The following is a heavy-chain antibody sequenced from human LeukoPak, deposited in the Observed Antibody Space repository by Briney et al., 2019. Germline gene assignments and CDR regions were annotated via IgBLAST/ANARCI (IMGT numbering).Heavy chain of an antibody. J-gene: IGHJ4*02. D-gene: IGHD3-10*01. Sequence: GGSLRLSCAASGFSFSNSDMNWVRQAPGKGLEWVSSTTSGSTYIYYPDSMKGRFTISRDNGKNLLYLQMNSLRAEDTAVYYCARTYYGSSRSYFDSWGQGALVTVSS. CDR1: GFSFSNSD. V-gene: IGHV3-21*01. CDR3: ARTYYGSSRSYFDS. CDR2: TTSGSTYI.